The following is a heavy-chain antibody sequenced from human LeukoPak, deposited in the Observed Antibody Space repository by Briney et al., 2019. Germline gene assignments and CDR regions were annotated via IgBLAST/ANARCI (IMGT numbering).Heavy chain of an antibody. V-gene: IGHV4-59*08. D-gene: IGHD1-26*01. J-gene: IGHJ4*02. CDR1: GGSISSYY. Sequence: SETLSLTCTASGGSISSYYWSWIRQPPGKGLEWIGHIYYSGSTNYNPSLKSRVTISVDTSKNQFSLKLSSVTAADTAVYYCARLQVGATGFDYWGQGTLVTVSS. CDR3: ARLQVGATGFDY. CDR2: IYYSGST.